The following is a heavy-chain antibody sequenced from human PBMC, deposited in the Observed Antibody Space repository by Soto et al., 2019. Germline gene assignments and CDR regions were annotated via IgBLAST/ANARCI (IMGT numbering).Heavy chain of an antibody. CDR1: GGTFNSYA. J-gene: IGHJ6*02. CDR2: IIPIFGTA. D-gene: IGHD5-12*01. Sequence: QVQLVQSGAEVKKPGSSVKVSCKASGGTFNSYAISWVRQAPGQGLECMGGIIPIFGTANYAQKFQGRVTIHADESTSTAYMELSSLRSEDTAVYYCASLRDGYNLHYYYGMDVWGPGTRVTVSS. V-gene: IGHV1-69*12. CDR3: ASLRDGYNLHYYYGMDV.